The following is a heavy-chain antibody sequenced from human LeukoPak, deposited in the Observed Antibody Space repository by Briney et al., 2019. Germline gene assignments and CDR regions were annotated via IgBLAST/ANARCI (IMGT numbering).Heavy chain of an antibody. CDR3: ARVILRVGSGRGFDS. J-gene: IGHJ5*01. Sequence: ASVKVSCKPSGYTFTSYGISWVRQAPGQGLEWMGWISAYNGNTNYAQKLQGRVTMTTDMSTSTAYIELRSLRSADTDVYFCARVILRVGSGRGFDSWGQGTLVTVSS. V-gene: IGHV1-18*01. CDR2: ISAYNGNT. D-gene: IGHD1-1*01. CDR1: GYTFTSYG.